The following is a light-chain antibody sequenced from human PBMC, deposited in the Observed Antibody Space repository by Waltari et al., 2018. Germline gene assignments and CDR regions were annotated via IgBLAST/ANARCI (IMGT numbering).Light chain of an antibody. CDR3: QKSHSTPYT. CDR1: QSISSY. V-gene: IGKV1-39*01. CDR2: AGS. J-gene: IGKJ2*01. Sequence: IHMTHSPSSLSACVGDRVSITYRSRQSISSYLNWYQQKPRTAPNPLSYAGSSLQSTVTLSFSGGEAGTEFDYFCSSLQTEAFATYCCQKSHSTPYTFRAGTKLEI.